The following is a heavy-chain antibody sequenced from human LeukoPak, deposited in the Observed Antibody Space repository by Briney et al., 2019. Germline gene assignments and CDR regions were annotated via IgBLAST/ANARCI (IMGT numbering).Heavy chain of an antibody. Sequence: SETLSLTCTVSGGSISSYYWSWIRQPPGKGLEWIGYIYYSGSTNYNPSLKSRVTISVDTSKNQFSLKLSSVTAADTAVYYCAREGGYNLPSDYWGQGTLVTVSS. CDR1: GGSISSYY. D-gene: IGHD5-24*01. J-gene: IGHJ4*02. CDR3: AREGGYNLPSDY. V-gene: IGHV4-59*01. CDR2: IYYSGST.